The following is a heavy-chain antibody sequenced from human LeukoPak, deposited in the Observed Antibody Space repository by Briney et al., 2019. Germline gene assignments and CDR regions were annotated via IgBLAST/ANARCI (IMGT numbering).Heavy chain of an antibody. J-gene: IGHJ4*02. CDR2: IYHTGSA. Sequence: SETLSLTCGVSNYYISSGSYWSWIRQPPGKGLEWIGSIYHTGSAYYSSPLQSRVTISVDTSKNQFSVKLSSVTAADTAVYYCARANVRGGTSPLDYWGQGTLVTVSS. V-gene: IGHV4-38-2*01. D-gene: IGHD2-2*01. CDR3: ARANVRGGTSPLDY. CDR1: NYYISSGSY.